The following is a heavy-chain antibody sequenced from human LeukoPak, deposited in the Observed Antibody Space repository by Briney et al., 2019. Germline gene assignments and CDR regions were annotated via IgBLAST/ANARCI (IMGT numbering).Heavy chain of an antibody. CDR1: GGTFSSYA. CDR3: SCGTAVVSGYFDH. V-gene: IGHV1-69*13. D-gene: IGHD5-18*01. CDR2: IIPIFGTA. J-gene: IGHJ4*02. Sequence: VASVKVSCKASGGTFSSYAISWVRQAPGQGLEWMGGIIPIFGTANYAQKFQGRVTITADESTSTAYMELSSLRSEDTAVYYCSCGTAVVSGYFDHWGQGTLVTVSS.